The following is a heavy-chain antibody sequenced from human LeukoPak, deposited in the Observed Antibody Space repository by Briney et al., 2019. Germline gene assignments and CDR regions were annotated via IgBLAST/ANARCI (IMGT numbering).Heavy chain of an antibody. CDR3: AKALRDNGDYVYGYYYYMDV. CDR2: ISGSGGST. V-gene: IGHV3-23*01. CDR1: GFTFSSYA. J-gene: IGHJ6*03. Sequence: PGGSLRLSCAASGFTFSSYAMSWVRQAPGKGLEWVSAISGSGGSTYYADSVKGRFTISRDNSKNTLYLQMNSLRAEDTAVYYCAKALRDNGDYVYGYYYYMDVWGKGTTVTVSS. D-gene: IGHD4-17*01.